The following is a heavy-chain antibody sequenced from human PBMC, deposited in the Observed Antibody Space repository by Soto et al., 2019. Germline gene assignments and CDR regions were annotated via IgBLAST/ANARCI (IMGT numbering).Heavy chain of an antibody. CDR2: ISYDGSNK. V-gene: IGHV3-30*18. Sequence: PGGSLRLSCAASGFTFSSYGMHWVRQAPGKGLEWVAVISYDGSNKYYADSVKGRFTISRDNSKNTLYLQMNSLRAEDTAVYYCAHDYYYGMDVWGQGTTVTVSS. CDR3: AHDYYYGMDV. CDR1: GFTFSSYG. J-gene: IGHJ6*02.